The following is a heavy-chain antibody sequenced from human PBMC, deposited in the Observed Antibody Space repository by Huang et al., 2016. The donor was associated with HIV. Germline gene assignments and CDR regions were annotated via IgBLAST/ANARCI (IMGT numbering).Heavy chain of an antibody. J-gene: IGHJ4*02. CDR3: ARDHHDFWRGYRRMYFFDH. CDR2: IDYSGST. Sequence: PGLVKPSETLSLTCTVSGGSISTHYWSWIRQPPGKGLEWIGSIDYSGSTNYSTSLKSRVTILLDTSKNQFSLRVNSVTAADTAMYYCARDHHDFWRGYRRMYFFDHWGQGTLVTVSS. V-gene: IGHV4-59*11. CDR1: GGSISTHY. D-gene: IGHD3-3*01.